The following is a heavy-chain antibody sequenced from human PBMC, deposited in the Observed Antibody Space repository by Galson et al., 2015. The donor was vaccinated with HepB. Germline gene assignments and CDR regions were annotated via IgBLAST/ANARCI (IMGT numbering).Heavy chain of an antibody. CDR1: GFTFSMYG. V-gene: IGHV3-23*01. D-gene: IGHD2-2*02. CDR3: ANTVIGVVPATVLFNPNYLYTDV. J-gene: IGHJ6*03. Sequence: SLRLSCAASGFTFSMYGMGWVRQAPGKGLEWVSSISGRGDRTFYADSVKGRFTISRDNSKNTLFLFMNNLRAEDTAVYYCANTVIGVVPATVLFNPNYLYTDVWGKGTTVTVS. CDR2: ISGRGDRT.